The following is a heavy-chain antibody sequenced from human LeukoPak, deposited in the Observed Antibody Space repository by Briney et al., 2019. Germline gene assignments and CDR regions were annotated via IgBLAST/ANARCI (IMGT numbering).Heavy chain of an antibody. CDR3: ARDQIAAALFDY. Sequence: GRSLRLSCADSGFTFSSYAMHWVRQAPGKGLEWVAVISYDGSNKYYADSVKGRFTISRDNSKNTLYLQMNSLRAEDTAVYYCARDQIAAALFDYWGQGTLVTVSS. D-gene: IGHD6-13*01. CDR1: GFTFSSYA. CDR2: ISYDGSNK. J-gene: IGHJ4*02. V-gene: IGHV3-30*04.